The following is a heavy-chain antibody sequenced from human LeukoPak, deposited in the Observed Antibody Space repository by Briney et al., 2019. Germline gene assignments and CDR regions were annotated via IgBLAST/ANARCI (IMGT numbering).Heavy chain of an antibody. CDR3: ARDIRWFGELSYNRFDP. D-gene: IGHD3-10*01. CDR2: IYTSGST. V-gene: IGHV4-4*07. J-gene: IGHJ5*02. CDR1: GGSISSYY. Sequence: PSETLSLTCTVSGGSISSYYWSWIRQPAGKGLEWIGRIYTSGSTNYNPSLKSRVTMSVDTSKNQFSLKLSSVTAADTAVYYCARDIRWFGELSYNRFDPWGQGTLVTVSS.